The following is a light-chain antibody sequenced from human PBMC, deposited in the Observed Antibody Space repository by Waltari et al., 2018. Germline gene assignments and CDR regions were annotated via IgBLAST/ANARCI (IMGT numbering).Light chain of an antibody. CDR1: QSLGIY. V-gene: IGKV3-11*01. Sequence: EIVLTQSPATLSLSPGERATLACRASQSLGIYLAWYQQKPGQAPRLLIYDASKRVTGIPARFSGSGSGTDFTLTISSLEPEDFAVYYCQQRRRTFGGGTKVEIK. CDR3: QQRRRT. CDR2: DAS. J-gene: IGKJ4*01.